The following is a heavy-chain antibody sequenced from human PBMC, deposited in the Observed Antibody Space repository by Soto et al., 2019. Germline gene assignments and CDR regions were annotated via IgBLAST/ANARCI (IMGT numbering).Heavy chain of an antibody. J-gene: IGHJ4*02. CDR3: ARDRAYYDSNGLYFDY. CDR1: GASINDYY. Sequence: SETLSLTCIVSGASINDYYWSWIRQPPGKGLEWIGYIYYGGSTNYNPSLKSRVTISVDTSKNQFSLELTSVTAADTAVYFCARDRAYYDSNGLYFDYWGQGILVTVYS. V-gene: IGHV4-59*13. CDR2: IYYGGST. D-gene: IGHD3-22*01.